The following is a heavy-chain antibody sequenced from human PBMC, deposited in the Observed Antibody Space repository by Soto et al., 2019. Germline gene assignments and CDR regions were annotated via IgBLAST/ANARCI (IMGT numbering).Heavy chain of an antibody. V-gene: IGHV4-30-2*01. Sequence: SETLSLTCAVSGGSISSGGYSWSWIRQPPGKGLEWIGYIYHSGSTYYNPSLKSRVTISVDRSKNQFSLKPSSVTAADTAVYYCARENNVLPGGYFDYWGQGTLVTVSS. D-gene: IGHD3-10*01. J-gene: IGHJ4*02. CDR3: ARENNVLPGGYFDY. CDR1: GGSISSGGYS. CDR2: IYHSGST.